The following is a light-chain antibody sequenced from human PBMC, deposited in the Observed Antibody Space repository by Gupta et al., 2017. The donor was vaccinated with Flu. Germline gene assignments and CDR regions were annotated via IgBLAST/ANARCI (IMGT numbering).Light chain of an antibody. CDR2: DAS. J-gene: IGKJ3*01. V-gene: IGKV3D-20*01. CDR3: QQYGTSPIT. CDR1: QSVTSGY. Sequence: EIVLTQSPATLSLSPGDRATLSCGASQSVTSGYLAWYQQKPGLAPRLLIYDASTRATGIPHRFSGSGSGTDFTLTIDSLEPEDFAVYYCQQYGTSPITFGPGTKVDFK.